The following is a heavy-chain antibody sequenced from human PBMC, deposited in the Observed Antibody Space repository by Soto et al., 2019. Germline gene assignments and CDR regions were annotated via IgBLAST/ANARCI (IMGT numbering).Heavy chain of an antibody. D-gene: IGHD2-15*01. Sequence: PSETLSLTCAVSGGSISSGGYSWTWLRQSPGRGLEWIGYISYSGSTYYNPSLKSRVTISADTSKNQFSLRMNSMIAADTAVYYCARADPDASVGYWGQGTLVTVSS. CDR3: ARADPDASVGY. V-gene: IGHV4-61*08. J-gene: IGHJ4*02. CDR1: GGSISSGGYS. CDR2: ISYSGST.